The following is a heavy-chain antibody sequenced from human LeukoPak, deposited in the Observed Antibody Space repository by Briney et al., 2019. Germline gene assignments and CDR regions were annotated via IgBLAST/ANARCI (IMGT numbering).Heavy chain of an antibody. CDR3: AGSQGGYWTSFDY. CDR1: GGSISSGSYY. Sequence: SETLSLTCTVSGGSISSGSYYWSWIRQRAGKGLEWIGRIYTSGSTNYNPSLKSRVTISVDTSKNQFSLKLSSVTAADTAVYYCAGSQGGYWTSFDYWGQGTLVTVSS. CDR2: IYTSGST. V-gene: IGHV4-61*02. J-gene: IGHJ4*02. D-gene: IGHD3-22*01.